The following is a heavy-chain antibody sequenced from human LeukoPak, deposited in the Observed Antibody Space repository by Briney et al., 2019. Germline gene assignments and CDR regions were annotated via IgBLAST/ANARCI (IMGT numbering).Heavy chain of an antibody. V-gene: IGHV1-69*13. D-gene: IGHD1-14*01. CDR2: IIPIFGTA. J-gene: IGHJ1*01. CDR3: ARDSSDFRNLIPH. CDR1: GGTFSSYA. Sequence: AASVKVSRKASGGTFSSYAISWVRQAPGQGLEWMGGIIPIFGTANYAQKFQGRVTITADESTSTAYMELSSLRSEDTALYYCARDSSDFRNLIPHWGQGTLVTVSS.